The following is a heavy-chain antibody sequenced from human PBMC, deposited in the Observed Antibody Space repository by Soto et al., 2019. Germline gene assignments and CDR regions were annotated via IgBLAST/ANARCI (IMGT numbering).Heavy chain of an antibody. CDR2: INSDGSRT. J-gene: IGHJ6*03. Sequence: EVQLVESGGGLVQPGGSLRLSCAASGSTFSNYWMHWVRQAPGKGLVWVSRINSDGSRTNYADSVKGRFTISRDNAKNTLYLQMNGLREEDTAIYYCAPLEGDWNYHYLDVLGKGTTVTVSS. D-gene: IGHD2-21*02. V-gene: IGHV3-74*01. CDR3: APLEGDWNYHYLDV. CDR1: GSTFSNYW.